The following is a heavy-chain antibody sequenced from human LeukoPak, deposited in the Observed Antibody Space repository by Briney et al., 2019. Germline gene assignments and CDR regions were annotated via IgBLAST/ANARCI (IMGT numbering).Heavy chain of an antibody. CDR3: ATYNSGYDKIDY. J-gene: IGHJ4*02. CDR1: GGSISSSSYY. Sequence: PSETLSLTCTVSGGSISSSSYYWGWIRQPPGKGLEWIGSIYYSGSTYYNPSLKSRVTISVDTSKNQFSLKLSSVTAADTAVYYCATYNSGYDKIDYWGQGTLVTVSS. D-gene: IGHD5-12*01. V-gene: IGHV4-39*01. CDR2: IYYSGST.